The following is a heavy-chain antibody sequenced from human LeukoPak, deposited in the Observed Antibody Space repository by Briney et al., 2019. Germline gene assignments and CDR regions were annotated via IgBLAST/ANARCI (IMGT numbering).Heavy chain of an antibody. V-gene: IGHV4-30-2*01. CDR1: GASISSGGYS. J-gene: IGHJ5*02. D-gene: IGHD3-10*01. CDR2: IYHSGST. CDR3: ARGFGAGNYYYGWFDP. Sequence: SETLSLTCAVSGASISSGGYSQSWIRQPPGKGLEWIGYIYHSGSTYYNPSLKSRVTLSVDGSKNQFSLKLRSVTAADTAVYYCARGFGAGNYYYGWFDPWGQGTLVSVSS.